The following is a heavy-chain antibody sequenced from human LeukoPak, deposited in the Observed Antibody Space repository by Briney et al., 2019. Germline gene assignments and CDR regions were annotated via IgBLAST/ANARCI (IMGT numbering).Heavy chain of an antibody. D-gene: IGHD5-12*01. CDR3: ARGDIVATNTLNWFDP. CDR1: GGTFSSYA. CDR2: IIPIFGTA. Sequence: ASVKVSCKASGGTFSSYAISWVRQAPGQGLEWMGGIIPIFGTANYAQKFQGRVTITADESTSTAYMELSSLRSEDTAVYYCARGDIVATNTLNWFDPWGQGTLVTVSS. J-gene: IGHJ5*02. V-gene: IGHV1-69*13.